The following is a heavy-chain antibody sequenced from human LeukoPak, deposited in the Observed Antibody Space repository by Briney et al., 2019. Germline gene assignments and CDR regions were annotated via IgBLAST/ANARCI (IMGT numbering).Heavy chain of an antibody. J-gene: IGHJ6*02. Sequence: GGSLRLSCAASGFTFSSYWMSWVRQAPGKGLEWVANIKQDGSEKYYVDSVKGRFTISRDNAKNSLYLQMNSLRAEDTAVYYCARALGYCSSTICWSLHYYYYYGMDVWGQGTTVAVSS. CDR2: IKQDGSEK. D-gene: IGHD2-2*01. CDR3: ARALGYCSSTICWSLHYYYYYGMDV. V-gene: IGHV3-7*03. CDR1: GFTFSSYW.